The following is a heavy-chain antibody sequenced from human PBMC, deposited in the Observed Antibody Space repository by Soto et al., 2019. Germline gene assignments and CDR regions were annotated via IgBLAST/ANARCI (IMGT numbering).Heavy chain of an antibody. D-gene: IGHD3-22*01. CDR3: ARDRSYYYETSGYPFDY. CDR1: GYSFDRYG. Sequence: ASVKVSCKASGYSFDRYGSSWVRQAPGQRPEWMGWISADNGDTRFSQKVQGRLTLTTDTSTNTAYMDLRSLSSDDTAVYYCARDRSYYYETSGYPFDYWGQGTQVTVSS. V-gene: IGHV1-18*01. CDR2: ISADNGDT. J-gene: IGHJ4*02.